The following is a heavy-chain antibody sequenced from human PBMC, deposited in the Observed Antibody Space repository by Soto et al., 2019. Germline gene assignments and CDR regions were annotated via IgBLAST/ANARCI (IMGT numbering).Heavy chain of an antibody. CDR2: ISYDGSNK. CDR1: GFTFSSYA. J-gene: IGHJ4*02. Sequence: GSLRLSCAASGFTFSSYAMHWVRQAPGKGLEWVAVISYDGSNKYYADSVKGRFTISRDNSKNTLYLQMNSLRAEDTAVYYCARDRDVVVVVASYYFDYWGQGTLVTVSS. V-gene: IGHV3-30-3*01. CDR3: ARDRDVVVVVASYYFDY. D-gene: IGHD2-15*01.